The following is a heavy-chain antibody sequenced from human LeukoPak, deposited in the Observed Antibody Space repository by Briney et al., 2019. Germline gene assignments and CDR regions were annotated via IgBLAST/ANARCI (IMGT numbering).Heavy chain of an antibody. Sequence: GGSLRLSCAASGFTFSNAWMSWVRQAPGKGLEWVGRIKSKTDGGTTDYAAPGKGRFTIARDDSKNTLFLQMNSLKTEDTAVYYCTTDRVLLWFGELFNYFDYWGQGTLVTVSS. J-gene: IGHJ4*02. CDR2: IKSKTDGGTT. V-gene: IGHV3-15*01. D-gene: IGHD3-10*01. CDR1: GFTFSNAW. CDR3: TTDRVLLWFGELFNYFDY.